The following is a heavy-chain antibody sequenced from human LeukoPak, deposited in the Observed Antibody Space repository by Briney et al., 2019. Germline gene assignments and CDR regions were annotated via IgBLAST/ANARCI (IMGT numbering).Heavy chain of an antibody. V-gene: IGHV2-5*02. CDR3: AHSQVFSYGSFHDAYDI. Sequence: VSGPTLVKPTQTLTLTCSLSGVSLSTSGVGVGWIRQPPGKALQWLALIYWDDDSRYSPSLKSRLTIAKDTSKNQVVLTLTNMDSVDTATYYCAHSQVFSYGSFHDAYDIWGLGMLVTVSS. CDR1: GVSLSTSGVG. CDR2: IYWDDDS. J-gene: IGHJ3*02. D-gene: IGHD5-18*01.